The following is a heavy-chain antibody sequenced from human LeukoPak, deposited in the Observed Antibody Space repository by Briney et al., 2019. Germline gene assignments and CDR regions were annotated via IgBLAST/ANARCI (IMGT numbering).Heavy chain of an antibody. J-gene: IGHJ6*02. CDR3: ARDLHCSSTSCPYYYYGMDV. CDR2: ISAYNGNT. CDR1: DHTFINYG. D-gene: IGHD2-2*01. Sequence: ASVKVSCKASDHTFINYGISWVRQAPGQGLEWMGWISAYNGNTNYAQKLQGRVTMTTDTSTSTAYMELRSLRSDDTAVYYCARDLHCSSTSCPYYYYGMDVWGQGTTVTVSS. V-gene: IGHV1-18*01.